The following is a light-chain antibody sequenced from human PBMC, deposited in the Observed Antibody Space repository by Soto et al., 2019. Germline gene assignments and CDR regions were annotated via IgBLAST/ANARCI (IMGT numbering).Light chain of an antibody. J-gene: IGLJ1*01. V-gene: IGLV2-14*03. Sequence: QSVLPQPASVSGAPGQSITISCTGTSSDVGGYTYVSWYQQHPGKASKLMSYDVSNRPSGVSNRFSGSKSGNTASLTISGLQAEDEADYYCSSYTSSSTLLYVFGTGTKLTVL. CDR1: SSDVGGYTY. CDR2: DVS. CDR3: SSYTSSSTLLYV.